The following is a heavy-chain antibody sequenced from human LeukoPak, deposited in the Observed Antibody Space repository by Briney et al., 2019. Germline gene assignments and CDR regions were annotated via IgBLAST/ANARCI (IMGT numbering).Heavy chain of an antibody. Sequence: GGSLRLSCAASGFTVSSSYMSWVRQAPGKGLEWVSVIHSGGNTYYADSVKGRFTISRVNSKNTLYLQMNSLRAEDTAVYYCTRDLNSGGSCWGQGTLVTVSS. CDR1: GFTVSSSY. J-gene: IGHJ4*02. CDR2: IHSGGNT. CDR3: TRDLNSGGSC. V-gene: IGHV3-53*01. D-gene: IGHD2-15*01.